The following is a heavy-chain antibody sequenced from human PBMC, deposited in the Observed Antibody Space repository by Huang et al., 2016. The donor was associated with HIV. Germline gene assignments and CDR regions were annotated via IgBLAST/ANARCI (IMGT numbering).Heavy chain of an antibody. CDR3: AKGPVQWRGSYYFDY. J-gene: IGHJ4*02. CDR1: GFTFSNYG. CDR2: ISYDGSNK. D-gene: IGHD6-19*01. Sequence: QVQLVESGGGVVQPGSSLRLSCAASGFTFSNYGMHWVRQAPGKGLEWVAVISYDGSNKFYADSVKGRFTISRDNSKNTLYLQMNSLRAEDTAVYYCAKGPVQWRGSYYFDYWGQGTLVTVSS. V-gene: IGHV3-30*18.